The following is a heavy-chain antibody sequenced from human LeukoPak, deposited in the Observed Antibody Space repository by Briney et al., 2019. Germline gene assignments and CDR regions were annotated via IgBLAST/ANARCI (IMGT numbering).Heavy chain of an antibody. CDR3: LRWRDHAVFEC. D-gene: IGHD5/OR15-5a*01. CDR1: GFSFSTYW. Sequence: PAGSLRLSCAASGFSFSTYWLTWVRQAPGKGLEWVAHINEDGSMTAYSESERGRFTFSRDKAKNSLYLQMNTLRAEDTAVYYCLRWRDHAVFECWGQGTLVTVSS. CDR2: INEDGSMT. V-gene: IGHV3-7*05. J-gene: IGHJ4*02.